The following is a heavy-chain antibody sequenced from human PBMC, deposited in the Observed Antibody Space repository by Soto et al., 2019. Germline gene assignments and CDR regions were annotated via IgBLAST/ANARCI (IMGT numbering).Heavy chain of an antibody. J-gene: IGHJ4*02. CDR1: GYTFSNYY. CDR3: ARDSGVRRAKYYFDF. V-gene: IGHV1-2*02. Sequence: GASVKVSCKASGYTFSNYYLHWVRQVSGQGLEWMGWITPDNGDTNYAQNFQGRVTMTTDTSTKTAYMELSSLRSDDTAVCYCARDSGVRRAKYYFDFWGQGTLVTVSS. D-gene: IGHD3-10*01. CDR2: ITPDNGDT.